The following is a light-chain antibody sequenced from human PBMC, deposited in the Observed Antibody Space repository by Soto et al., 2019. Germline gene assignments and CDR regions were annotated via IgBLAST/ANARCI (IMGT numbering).Light chain of an antibody. CDR1: QSVISS. CDR2: DAS. Sequence: EIVVTQSPALLSVSPGERVTLSCRASQSVISSIAWYQQKLGQAPRLLIYDASNRATGIPARFSGSGSGTEFTLSISSLQSEDFGIYYCQQYNNWPQTFGQGTKV. V-gene: IGKV3D-15*01. J-gene: IGKJ1*01. CDR3: QQYNNWPQT.